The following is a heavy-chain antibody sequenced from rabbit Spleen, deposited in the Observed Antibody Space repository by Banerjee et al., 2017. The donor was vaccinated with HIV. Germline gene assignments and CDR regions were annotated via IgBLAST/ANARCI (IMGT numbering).Heavy chain of an antibody. D-gene: IGHD4-1*01. CDR1: GFTLSDYY. J-gene: IGHJ4*01. Sequence: QLEESAGGLVQPGGSLILSCKASGFTLSDYYMNWVRQAPGKGLEWIGYIDPIIHITAYANWVNGRASITRDNPQNTVYLQVTSLSAGVTDPYFGVREVAARFNLWGPGTLVTVS. CDR2: IDPIIHIT. V-gene: IGHV1S7*01. CDR3: VREVAARFNL.